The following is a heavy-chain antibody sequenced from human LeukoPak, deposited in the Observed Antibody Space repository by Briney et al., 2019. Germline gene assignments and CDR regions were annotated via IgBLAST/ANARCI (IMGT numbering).Heavy chain of an antibody. CDR1: GGSFSGYY. CDR2: INHSGSN. V-gene: IGHV4-34*01. Sequence: SETLSLTCAVYGGSFSGYYWSWIRQPPGKGLEWIGEINHSGSNNYNPSLKSRVTISVDTSKNQFSLKLSSVTAADTAVYYCARVRVRGVNDYWGQGTLVTVSS. CDR3: ARVRVRGVNDY. J-gene: IGHJ4*02. D-gene: IGHD3-10*01.